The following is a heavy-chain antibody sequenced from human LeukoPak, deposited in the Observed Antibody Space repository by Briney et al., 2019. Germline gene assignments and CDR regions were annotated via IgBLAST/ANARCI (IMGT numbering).Heavy chain of an antibody. V-gene: IGHV1-18*01. CDR2: ISAYNGNT. D-gene: IGHD2-2*01. Sequence: GASVKVSCKASGYTFTSYGISWVRQAPGQGLEWMGWISAYNGNTNYAQRLQGRVTMTTDTSTSTAYMELRSLRSDDTAVYYCARDIVAVPAAMSSWFDPWGQGTLVTVSS. J-gene: IGHJ5*02. CDR3: ARDIVAVPAAMSSWFDP. CDR1: GYTFTSYG.